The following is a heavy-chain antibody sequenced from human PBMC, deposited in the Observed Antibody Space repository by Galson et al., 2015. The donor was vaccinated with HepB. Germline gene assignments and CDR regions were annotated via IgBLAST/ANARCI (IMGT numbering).Heavy chain of an antibody. Sequence: SVKVSCKASGYTFTSYGISWVRQAPGQGLEWMGWISAYNGNTNYAQKLQGRVTMTTYTSTSTAYMELRSLKSDDTAVYYCARDLAGIVVVPAAITYYYGMDVWGQGTTVTVSS. CDR1: GYTFTSYG. CDR2: ISAYNGNT. D-gene: IGHD2-2*02. J-gene: IGHJ6*02. CDR3: ARDLAGIVVVPAAITYYYGMDV. V-gene: IGHV1-18*01.